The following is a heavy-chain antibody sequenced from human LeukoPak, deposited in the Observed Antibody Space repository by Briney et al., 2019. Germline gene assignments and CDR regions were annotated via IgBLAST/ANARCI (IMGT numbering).Heavy chain of an antibody. V-gene: IGHV4-59*01. Sequence: SETLSLTCTVSGGSISSYYWNWIRQPPGKALEWLGYAYYSGSTNYNPSLKTRLTISVDTSKAQFSLTLSSVTAADTAIYYCASRAGRNYYGMDVWGQGTTVIVSS. CDR1: GGSISSYY. CDR2: AYYSGST. J-gene: IGHJ6*02. CDR3: ASRAGRNYYGMDV.